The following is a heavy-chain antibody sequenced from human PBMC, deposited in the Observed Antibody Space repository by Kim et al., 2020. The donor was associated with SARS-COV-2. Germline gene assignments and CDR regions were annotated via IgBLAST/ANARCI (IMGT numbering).Heavy chain of an antibody. Sequence: SETLSLTCTVSGGSVSSGSYYWSWIRQPPGKGLEWIGYIYYSGSTNYNPSLKSRVTISVDTSKNQFSLKLSSVTAADTAVYYCARENQRGYYYYGMDVWGQGTTVTVSS. CDR3: ARENQRGYYYYGMDV. J-gene: IGHJ6*02. CDR2: IYYSGST. V-gene: IGHV4-61*01. CDR1: GGSVSSGSYY.